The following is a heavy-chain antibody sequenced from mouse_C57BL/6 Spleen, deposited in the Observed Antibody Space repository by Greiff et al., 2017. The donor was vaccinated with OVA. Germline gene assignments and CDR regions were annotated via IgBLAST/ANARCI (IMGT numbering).Heavy chain of an antibody. CDR3: ARHEVTTVLDY. V-gene: IGHV5-6*01. Sequence: EVKLMESGGDLVKPGGSLKLSCAASGFTFSSYGMSWVRQTPDKRLEWVATISSGGSYTYYPDSVKGRFTISRDNAKNTLYLQMSSLKSEDTAMYYCARHEVTTVLDYWGQGTTLTVSS. CDR1: GFTFSSYG. CDR2: ISSGGSYT. J-gene: IGHJ2*01. D-gene: IGHD1-1*01.